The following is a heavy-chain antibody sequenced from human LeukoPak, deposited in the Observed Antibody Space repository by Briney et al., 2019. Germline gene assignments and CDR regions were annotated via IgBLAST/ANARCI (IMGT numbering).Heavy chain of an antibody. D-gene: IGHD3-10*01. Sequence: GGSLRLSCAASGLTFSSYAMSWVRQAPGKGLEWVSGISGNGGGTYYADSVKGRFTISRDNSKNTLYLQMNSLRAEDTAVYYCARGLYVSGTYYNFFDHWAQGTLVTVSS. CDR3: ARGLYVSGTYYNFFDH. J-gene: IGHJ4*02. V-gene: IGHV3-23*01. CDR1: GLTFSSYA. CDR2: ISGNGGGT.